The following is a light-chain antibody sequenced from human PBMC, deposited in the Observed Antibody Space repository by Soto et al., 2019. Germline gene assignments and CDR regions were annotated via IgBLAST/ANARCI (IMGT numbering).Light chain of an antibody. Sequence: QSALTQPASVSGSPGQSITISCTGTSSDVGGYNYVSWYQQHPGKAPKLMIYDVSNRPSGVSNRFSGSKSGNTASLTISGLHAEDEADYYCSSYTSSSTQVVFGGGTKLTV. CDR2: DVS. CDR1: SSDVGGYNY. J-gene: IGLJ2*01. CDR3: SSYTSSSTQVV. V-gene: IGLV2-14*01.